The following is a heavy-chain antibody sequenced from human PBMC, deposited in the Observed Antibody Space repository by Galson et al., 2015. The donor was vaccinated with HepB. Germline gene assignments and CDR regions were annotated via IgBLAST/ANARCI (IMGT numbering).Heavy chain of an antibody. D-gene: IGHD6-13*01. CDR2: TYYRSKWYN. CDR1: GDSVSSNSAA. CDR3: ARADHKVYSSSWYGWGYFDY. J-gene: IGHJ4*02. V-gene: IGHV6-1*01. Sequence: CAISGDSVSSNSAAWNWIRQSPSRGLEWLGRTYYRSKWYNDYAVSVKSRITINPDTSKNQFSLQLNSVTPEDTAVYYCARADHKVYSSSWYGWGYFDYWGQGTLVTVSS.